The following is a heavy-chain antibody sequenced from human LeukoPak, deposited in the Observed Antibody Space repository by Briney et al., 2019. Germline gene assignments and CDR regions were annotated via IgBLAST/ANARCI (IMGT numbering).Heavy chain of an antibody. CDR1: GFTFSNYA. D-gene: IGHD3-22*01. CDR2: ISGSGGST. Sequence: GGSLRLSCAASGFTFSNYALSWVRQAPGKGLEWVSDISGSGGSTYYADSVKGRFTISRDNSKNTLYLQMNSLRAEDTAVYYCAKDLRRLLVVVGDAFDIWGQGTMVTVSS. J-gene: IGHJ3*02. V-gene: IGHV3-23*01. CDR3: AKDLRRLLVVVGDAFDI.